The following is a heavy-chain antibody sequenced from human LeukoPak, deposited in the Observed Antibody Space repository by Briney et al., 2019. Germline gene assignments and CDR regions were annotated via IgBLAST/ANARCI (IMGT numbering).Heavy chain of an antibody. D-gene: IGHD6-6*01. J-gene: IGHJ4*02. CDR1: GFTVSSNY. CDR2: IYSGGST. V-gene: IGHV3-53*01. Sequence: GGSLRLSCAASGFTVSSNYMSWVRQAPGKGLEWVSVIYSGGSTYYADSVRGRFTISRDNSKNTLYLQMNSLRAEDTAVYYCARVGSSSATYFDYWGQGTLVTVSS. CDR3: ARVGSSSATYFDY.